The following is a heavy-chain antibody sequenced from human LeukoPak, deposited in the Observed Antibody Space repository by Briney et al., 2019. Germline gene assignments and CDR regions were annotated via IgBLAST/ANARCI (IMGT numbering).Heavy chain of an antibody. Sequence: ASVKVSCKASGYTFTSYAMHWVRQAPGQRLEWMGWINAGNGNTKYSQKFQGRVTITRDTSASTAYMELSSLRSEDTAVYYCARGKRTVPNWFDPWGQGTLVTVSS. CDR3: ARGKRTVPNWFDP. J-gene: IGHJ5*02. CDR1: GYTFTSYA. CDR2: INAGNGNT. D-gene: IGHD4-11*01. V-gene: IGHV1-3*01.